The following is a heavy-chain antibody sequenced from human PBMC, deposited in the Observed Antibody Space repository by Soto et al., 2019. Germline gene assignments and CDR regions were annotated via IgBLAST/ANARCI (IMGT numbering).Heavy chain of an antibody. D-gene: IGHD6-19*01. CDR1: GFPVSSNY. CDR2: IYSGGST. J-gene: IGHJ3*02. Sequence: GGSLRLSCAASGFPVSSNYMSWVRQAPGKGLEWVSVIYSGGSTYYADSVKGRFTISRDNSKNTLYLQMNSLRAEDTAVYYCARGLAVAHDAFDIWGQGTMVTVSS. V-gene: IGHV3-66*01. CDR3: ARGLAVAHDAFDI.